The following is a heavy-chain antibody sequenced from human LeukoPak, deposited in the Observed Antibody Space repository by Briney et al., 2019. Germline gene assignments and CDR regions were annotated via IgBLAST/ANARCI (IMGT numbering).Heavy chain of an antibody. Sequence: SQTLSLTCAITGDSVSSDSSTWNWIRQSPSRGLEWLGRTYYRSKWSTDYAASVENRITVKPDTSKNQFSLQLSSVTPEDTAVYYCARRGGPSSGWFDSWGQGTLVTVSS. CDR2: TYYRSKWST. V-gene: IGHV6-1*01. J-gene: IGHJ5*01. D-gene: IGHD6-19*01. CDR1: GDSVSSDSST. CDR3: ARRGGPSSGWFDS.